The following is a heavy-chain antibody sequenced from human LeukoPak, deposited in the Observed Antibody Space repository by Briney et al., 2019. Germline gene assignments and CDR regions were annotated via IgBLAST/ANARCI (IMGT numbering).Heavy chain of an antibody. D-gene: IGHD5-12*01. CDR2: ISSSADIV. Sequence: PGGSLRLSCAASGFIFSEYYMSWVRQAPGKGLEWISDISSSADIVAYADSVKGRFTISRDNANDSLFLQMSSLRADDTAVYYCGREIVAGTFYPLGQGNLVTVSS. CDR1: GFIFSEYY. V-gene: IGHV3-11*01. CDR3: GREIVAGTFYP. J-gene: IGHJ5*02.